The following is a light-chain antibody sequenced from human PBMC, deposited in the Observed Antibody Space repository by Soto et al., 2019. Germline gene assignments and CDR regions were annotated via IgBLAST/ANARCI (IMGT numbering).Light chain of an antibody. CDR3: QQYETYSGT. CDR2: SAS. Sequence: DIQMTQSPSSLSASVGDRVTITCRASQIINTWLAWYQQKPGKAPKLLIYSASNLVNGVPSRFSGSGSGTEFTLTISSLQPDDFSIYYCQQYETYSGTFGPGTKVDL. V-gene: IGKV1-5*03. CDR1: QIINTW. J-gene: IGKJ3*01.